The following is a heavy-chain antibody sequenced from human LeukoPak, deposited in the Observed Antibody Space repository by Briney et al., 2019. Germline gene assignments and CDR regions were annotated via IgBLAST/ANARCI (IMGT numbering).Heavy chain of an antibody. Sequence: ASVKVSCKASGGTFSSYAISWVRQAPGQGLEWMGGIIPIFGTTSYAQKLQGRVTMTADEATSTAYMELSSLRSEDTAVYYCARAGAFCGGDCYRLDYWGQGTLVTVSS. V-gene: IGHV1-69*13. CDR3: ARAGAFCGGDCYRLDY. CDR2: IIPIFGTT. J-gene: IGHJ4*02. D-gene: IGHD2-21*01. CDR1: GGTFSSYA.